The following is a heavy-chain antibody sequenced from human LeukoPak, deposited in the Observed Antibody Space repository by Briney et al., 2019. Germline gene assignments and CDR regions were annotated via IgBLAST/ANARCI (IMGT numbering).Heavy chain of an antibody. V-gene: IGHV3-21*01. Sequence: GGSLRLSCAASGFTFSSYSMNWVRQAPGKGLEWVSSISSSSSYIYYADSVKGRFTISRDNAKNSLYLQMNSLRAEDTAVYYCARVQSGSGAFDIWGQGTMVTVSS. CDR1: GFTFSSYS. CDR2: ISSSSSYI. CDR3: ARVQSGSGAFDI. J-gene: IGHJ3*02. D-gene: IGHD2-15*01.